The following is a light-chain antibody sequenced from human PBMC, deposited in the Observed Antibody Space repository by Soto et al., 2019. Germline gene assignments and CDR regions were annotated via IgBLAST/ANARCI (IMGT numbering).Light chain of an antibody. CDR2: SKT. CDR3: QSYDSSLSAVV. CDR1: SSNIGAHYD. V-gene: IGLV1-40*01. Sequence: QSVLTQPPSVSGAPGQRVTISCTGSSSNIGAHYDVHWYQQLPGTAPKLLIYSKTIRPSGVPVRFSGSQSGTSASLAITGLQAEDEADYYCQSYDSSLSAVVFGGGTKVTVL. J-gene: IGLJ2*01.